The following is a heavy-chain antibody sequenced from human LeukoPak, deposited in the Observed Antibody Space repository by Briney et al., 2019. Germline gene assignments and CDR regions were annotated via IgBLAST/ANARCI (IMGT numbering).Heavy chain of an antibody. D-gene: IGHD5-12*01. V-gene: IGHV3-7*01. J-gene: IGHJ3*02. CDR3: AREWHDAFDI. CDR1: GFTLSSYW. Sequence: GGSLRLSCAASGFTLSSYWMSWVRQAPGKGLEWVANIKQDGSEKYYVDSVKGRFTISRDNAKNSLYLQMNSLRAEDTAVYYCAREWHDAFDIWGQGTMVTVSS. CDR2: IKQDGSEK.